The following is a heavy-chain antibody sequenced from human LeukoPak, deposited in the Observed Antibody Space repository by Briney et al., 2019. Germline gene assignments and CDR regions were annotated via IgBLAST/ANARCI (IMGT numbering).Heavy chain of an antibody. D-gene: IGHD2-2*01. Sequence: ASVKVSCKASGYTYTSYAMHWVRQAPGQRLEWMGWINAGNGNTKYSQKFQGRVTITRDTSASTAYMELSSLRSEDTAVYYCARLYQPYYFDYWGQGTLVTVSS. J-gene: IGHJ4*02. V-gene: IGHV1-3*01. CDR1: GYTYTSYA. CDR3: ARLYQPYYFDY. CDR2: INAGNGNT.